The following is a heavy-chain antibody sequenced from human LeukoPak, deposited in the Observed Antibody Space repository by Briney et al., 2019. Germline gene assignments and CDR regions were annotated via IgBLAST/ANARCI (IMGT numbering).Heavy chain of an antibody. CDR3: ARGGGLDV. D-gene: IGHD3-16*01. J-gene: IGHJ6*02. V-gene: IGHV3-23*01. CDR2: ISNTGGST. Sequence: PPGGSLRLSCAASGFSFNTYAMSWVRQAPGKGLEWVSAISNTGGSTYYADSVKGRFTISRDNAKNSLYLQMSNLRAEDTAVYFCARGGGLDVWGQGATVTVSS. CDR1: GFSFNTYA.